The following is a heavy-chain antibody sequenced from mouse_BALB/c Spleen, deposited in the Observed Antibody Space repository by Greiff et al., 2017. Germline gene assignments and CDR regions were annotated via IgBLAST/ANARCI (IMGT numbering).Heavy chain of an antibody. CDR3: ARDVFLLKAWFAY. D-gene: IGHD1-3*01. Sequence: VQLQQSGAELVKPGASVKLSCTASGFNIKDTYMHWVKQRPEQGLEWIGRIDPANGNTKYDPKFQGKATITADTSSNTAYLQLSSLTSEDTAVYYCARDVFLLKAWFAYWGQGTLVTVSA. V-gene: IGHV14-3*02. J-gene: IGHJ3*01. CDR1: GFNIKDTY. CDR2: IDPANGNT.